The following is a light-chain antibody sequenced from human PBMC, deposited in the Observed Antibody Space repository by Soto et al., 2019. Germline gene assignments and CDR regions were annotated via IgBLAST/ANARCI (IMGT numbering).Light chain of an antibody. V-gene: IGKV1-5*01. CDR2: DAS. Sequence: DIQMTQSPSTLSASVGDTVTITCRASQTISGWLAWYQQRPGKAPNLLIFDASILESGVPSRFSGSGSGTTLTLPISSLEADDFATYYCLQYYGYYRTFGQGTKVEIK. CDR1: QTISGW. CDR3: LQYYGYYRT. J-gene: IGKJ1*01.